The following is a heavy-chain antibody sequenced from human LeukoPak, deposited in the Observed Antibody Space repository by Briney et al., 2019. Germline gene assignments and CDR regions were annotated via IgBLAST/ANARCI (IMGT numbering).Heavy chain of an antibody. CDR3: ARESPYYDFWSGYYSPGGGDY. Sequence: SETLSLTCTVSGYSISSGYYWGWIRQPPGTGLEWIGSIYHSGSTYYNPSLKSRVTISVDTSKNQFSLKLSSVTAADTAVYYCARESPYYDFWSGYYSPGGGDYWGQGTLVTVSS. J-gene: IGHJ4*02. CDR1: GYSISSGYY. CDR2: IYHSGST. V-gene: IGHV4-38-2*02. D-gene: IGHD3-3*01.